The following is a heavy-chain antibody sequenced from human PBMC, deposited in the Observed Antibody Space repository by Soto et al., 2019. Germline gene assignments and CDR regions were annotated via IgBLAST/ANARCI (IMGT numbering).Heavy chain of an antibody. CDR1: GFIFSGSA. J-gene: IGHJ4*02. CDR2: ILSKAGNYAT. V-gene: IGHV3-73*01. CDR3: IRGESPYYYDY. Sequence: EVQLVESGGGLVQPGGSLKLSCAASGFIFSGSAVHWVRQASGKGLEWVGRILSKAGNYATAYPASMKGRFTISRDDSENTAFLQMNSLKTEDTAVYYCIRGESPYYYDYWGQGTLGAVSS.